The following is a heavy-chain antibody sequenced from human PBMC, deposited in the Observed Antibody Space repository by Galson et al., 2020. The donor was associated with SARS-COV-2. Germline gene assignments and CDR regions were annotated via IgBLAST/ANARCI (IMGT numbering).Heavy chain of an antibody. V-gene: IGHV3-23*01. Sequence: GGSLRLSCAASEFTFGTNGMTWVRQAPAKGLEWVAGVSGRTGRMYYADSVRGRFTISRDNFKNALSMKMNNLRADDKAVYYCARAAGNYWHFDLWGRGTQVTVSS. D-gene: IGHD6-19*01. CDR1: EFTFGTNG. CDR2: VSGRTGRM. J-gene: IGHJ2*01. CDR3: ARAAGNYWHFDL.